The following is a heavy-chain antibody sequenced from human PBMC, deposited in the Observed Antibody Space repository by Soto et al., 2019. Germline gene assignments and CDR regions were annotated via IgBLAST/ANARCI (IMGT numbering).Heavy chain of an antibody. CDR1: GYTFTSYA. J-gene: IGHJ4*02. CDR3: ARPPYGSGSYYRGGVGY. CDR2: INAGNGNT. D-gene: IGHD3-10*01. Sequence: ASVKVSCKASGYTFTSYAMHWVRQAPGQRLEWMGWINAGNGNTKYSQKFQDRVTITRDTSASTAYMELNSLRVEDTAVYYCARPPYGSGSYYRGGVGYWGQGILVTVSS. V-gene: IGHV1-3*01.